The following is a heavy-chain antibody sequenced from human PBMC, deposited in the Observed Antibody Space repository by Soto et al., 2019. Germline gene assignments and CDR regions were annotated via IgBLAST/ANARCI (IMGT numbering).Heavy chain of an antibody. Sequence: SETLSLTCTVSGGSISSSSYYWDWIRQPPGKGLEWIGSIYYSGSTYYNPSLKSRVTISVDTSKNQFSLKLSSVTAADTAVYYCARQEGDFWSGYHYYYYYGMDVWGQGTTVTVSS. J-gene: IGHJ6*02. V-gene: IGHV4-39*01. CDR2: IYYSGST. D-gene: IGHD3-3*01. CDR3: ARQEGDFWSGYHYYYYYGMDV. CDR1: GGSISSSSYY.